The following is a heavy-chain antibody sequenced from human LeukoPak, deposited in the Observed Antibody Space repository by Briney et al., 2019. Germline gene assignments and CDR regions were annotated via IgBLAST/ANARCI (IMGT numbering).Heavy chain of an antibody. CDR3: ARRRGSSWPIDY. V-gene: IGHV4-59*08. Sequence: PSETLSLTCTVSGGSISTYYWTWIRQPPGKGLEWIGNIYYTGSTNYNPSLWSRVTISVNPSTNHFSLKLSSVTAADTAVYYCARRRGSSWPIDYWGQGTLVTVSS. CDR2: IYYTGST. D-gene: IGHD6-13*01. J-gene: IGHJ4*02. CDR1: GGSISTYY.